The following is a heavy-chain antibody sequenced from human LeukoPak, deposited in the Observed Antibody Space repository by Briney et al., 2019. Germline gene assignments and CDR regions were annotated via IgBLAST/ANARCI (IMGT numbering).Heavy chain of an antibody. Sequence: SVKVSCKASGGTLSSYAISWVRQAPGQGLEWMGRIIPILGIANYAQKFQGRVTITADKSTSTAYMELSSLRSEDTAVYYCARDSSGFLSYWGQGTLVTVSS. V-gene: IGHV1-69*04. CDR2: IIPILGIA. J-gene: IGHJ4*02. CDR1: GGTLSSYA. D-gene: IGHD5-12*01. CDR3: ARDSSGFLSY.